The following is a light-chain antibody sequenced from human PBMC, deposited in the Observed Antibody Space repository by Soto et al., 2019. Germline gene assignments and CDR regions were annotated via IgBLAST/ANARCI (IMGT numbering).Light chain of an antibody. J-gene: IGKJ2*01. CDR2: LGS. V-gene: IGKV2-28*01. Sequence: DIVMTQSPLSLPVTPGEPASISCRSSQSLLHSNGYNYLDWYLQKPGQSPQLLIYLGSNRASGVPDRFSGSGSGTDFTLKISRVDAEDVGVYYCMQALQTTYTFGQGTKVDIK. CDR3: MQALQTTYT. CDR1: QSLLHSNGYNY.